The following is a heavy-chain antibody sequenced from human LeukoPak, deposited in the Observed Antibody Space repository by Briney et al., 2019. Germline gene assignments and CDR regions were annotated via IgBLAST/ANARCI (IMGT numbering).Heavy chain of an antibody. CDR2: INPNSGDT. CDR1: GYTFTGYY. D-gene: IGHD5-18*01. J-gene: IGHJ4*02. V-gene: IGHV1-2*02. Sequence: ASVKLSCKASGYTFTGYYINWVRQAPGQGLEWMGWINPNSGDTNYAQTFQGRVTMTRDTSITTAYMELSSLRSDDTAVYYCARERDTARFDYWGQGTLVTVSS. CDR3: ARERDTARFDY.